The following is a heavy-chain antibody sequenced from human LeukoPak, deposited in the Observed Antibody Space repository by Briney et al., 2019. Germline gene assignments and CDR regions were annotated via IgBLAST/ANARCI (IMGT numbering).Heavy chain of an antibody. CDR1: GFTFSTYA. V-gene: IGHV3-23*01. J-gene: IGHJ4*02. D-gene: IGHD6-25*01. Sequence: GGSLRLSCAASGFTFSTYAMSWVRQAPGKGLEWVSAISGSGGNTYYADSVKGRFTISRDNSKNTLYLQMNSLRAEDTAVYYCAKDRGFGTAAGHSFYFDYWGQGTLVTVSS. CDR2: ISGSGGNT. CDR3: AKDRGFGTAAGHSFYFDY.